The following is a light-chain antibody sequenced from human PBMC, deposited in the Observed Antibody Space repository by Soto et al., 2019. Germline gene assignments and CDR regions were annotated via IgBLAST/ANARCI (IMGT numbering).Light chain of an antibody. CDR1: QSVSSY. Sequence: IVLTQSPATLALSPGDRATLSCRASQSVSSYLAWYQQKPGQAPRLLIYDASNRATGIPARFSGSGSGTDFTLTISSLEPEDFAVYYCQQRSSWPLITFGQGTRLEIK. V-gene: IGKV3-11*01. J-gene: IGKJ5*01. CDR3: QQRSSWPLIT. CDR2: DAS.